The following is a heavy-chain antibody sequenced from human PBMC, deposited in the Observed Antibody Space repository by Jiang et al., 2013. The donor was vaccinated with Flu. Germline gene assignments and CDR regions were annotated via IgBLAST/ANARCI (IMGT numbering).Heavy chain of an antibody. Sequence: GAEVKKPGASVKVSCKASGYTFTSYAMHWVRQAPGQRLEWMGWINAGNGNTKYSQKFQGRVTITRDTSASTAYMELSSLRSEDTAVYYCARGEQQLAHPFDYWGQGTLVTVSS. CDR2: INAGNGNT. CDR3: ARGEQQLAHPFDY. D-gene: IGHD6-13*01. J-gene: IGHJ4*02. V-gene: IGHV1-3*01. CDR1: GYTFTSYA.